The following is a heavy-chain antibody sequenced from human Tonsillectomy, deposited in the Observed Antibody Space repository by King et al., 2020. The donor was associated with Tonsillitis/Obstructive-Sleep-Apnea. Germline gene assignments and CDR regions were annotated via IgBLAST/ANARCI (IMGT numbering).Heavy chain of an antibody. Sequence: EVQLVESGGGLIQPGGSLRLSCAASGFTVSSNYMSWVRQAPGKGLEWVSVIYSGGSTYYADSVKGRFTISRDNSKNTLYLQMNSLRAEDTAVYYCARAWFGELSRWFDPWGQGTLVTVSS. V-gene: IGHV3-53*01. CDR1: GFTVSSNY. CDR2: IYSGGST. D-gene: IGHD3-10*01. CDR3: ARAWFGELSRWFDP. J-gene: IGHJ5*02.